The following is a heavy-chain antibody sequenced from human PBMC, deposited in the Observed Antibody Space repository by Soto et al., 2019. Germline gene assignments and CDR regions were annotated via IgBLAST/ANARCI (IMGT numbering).Heavy chain of an antibody. J-gene: IGHJ5*02. Sequence: QVQLVQSGAEVKKPGASVKVSCKASGYTFTSYAMHWVRQAPGQRLEWMGWINAGNGKTKYSQKFQGRVTITRDTSASTAYMELSSLRSEDTAVYYCARGAGAIVLMVYDNWFDPWGQGTLVTVSS. CDR3: ARGAGAIVLMVYDNWFDP. CDR2: INAGNGKT. CDR1: GYTFTSYA. V-gene: IGHV1-3*01. D-gene: IGHD2-8*01.